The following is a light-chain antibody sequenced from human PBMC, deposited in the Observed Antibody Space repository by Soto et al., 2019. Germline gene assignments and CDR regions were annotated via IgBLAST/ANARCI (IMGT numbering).Light chain of an antibody. Sequence: QSVLTQPASVSGSPGQSITISCTGTSSDVGLYDYVSWYQQHPGKAPQLMIYAVSNRPSGVSNRFSASKSGNTASLFISGLQAEDEADYYSSSYTSDSSYAFGSGPRSPS. CDR2: AVS. V-gene: IGLV2-14*01. CDR1: SSDVGLYDY. CDR3: SSYTSDSSYA. J-gene: IGLJ1*01.